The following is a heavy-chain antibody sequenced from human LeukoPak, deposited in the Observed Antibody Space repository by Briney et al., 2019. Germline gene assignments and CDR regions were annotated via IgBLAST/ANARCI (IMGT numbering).Heavy chain of an antibody. CDR1: GFIFSTYS. D-gene: IGHD2-21*01. J-gene: IGHJ6*03. Sequence: GGSLRLSCAASGFIFSTYSMNWVRQAPGKGLEWVSSISSSTSYIYYADSVKGRFTISRDNAKNSLYLQMNSLRAEDTAVYYCAREGEAGYYYYYYMDVWGKGTTVTVSS. V-gene: IGHV3-21*01. CDR3: AREGEAGYYYYYYMDV. CDR2: ISSSTSYI.